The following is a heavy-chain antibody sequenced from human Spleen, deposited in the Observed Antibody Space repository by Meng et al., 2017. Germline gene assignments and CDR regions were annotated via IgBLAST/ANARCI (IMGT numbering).Heavy chain of an antibody. CDR3: ARAGDTAIFDT. J-gene: IGHJ5*02. Sequence: QGQVQESGTGLVQPSGTLSLTCTVSGGSISGGGFYWSWIRQRPGKGLEWIGFIYHTGTTYYNPSLKSRLSISVDASENQFSLNVNSVTAADTAVYYCARAGDTAIFDTWGQGTLVTVSS. CDR1: GGSISGGGFY. CDR2: IYHTGTT. D-gene: IGHD5-18*01. V-gene: IGHV4-31*03.